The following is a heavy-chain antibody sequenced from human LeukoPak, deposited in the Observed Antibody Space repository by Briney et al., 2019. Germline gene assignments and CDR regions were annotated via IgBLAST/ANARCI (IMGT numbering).Heavy chain of an antibody. CDR1: GGSISSYY. V-gene: IGHV4-59*12. CDR2: IYYSGST. J-gene: IGHJ6*03. D-gene: IGHD6-6*01. Sequence: SETLSLTCTVSGGSISSYYWSWIRQPPGKGLEWIGYIYYSGSTNYNPSLKSRVTISVNTSKNQFSLKLSSVTAADTAVYYCARGHSSSSYYYHYMDVWGKGTTVTVSS. CDR3: ARGHSSSSYYYHYMDV.